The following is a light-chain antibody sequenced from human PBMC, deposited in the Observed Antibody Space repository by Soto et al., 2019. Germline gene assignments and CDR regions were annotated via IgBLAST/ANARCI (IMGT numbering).Light chain of an antibody. CDR2: AAS. CDR3: QQYYSYSPT. CDR1: QGISSY. J-gene: IGKJ4*01. V-gene: IGKV1-8*01. Sequence: AIRMTQSPSSFSASTGDRVTITCRASQGISSYLAWYQQKPGQAPKLLIYAASTLQSGVPSRFSGSGSGTDFTLTISCLQPEDFATYYCQQYYSYSPTFGGGTKVEIK.